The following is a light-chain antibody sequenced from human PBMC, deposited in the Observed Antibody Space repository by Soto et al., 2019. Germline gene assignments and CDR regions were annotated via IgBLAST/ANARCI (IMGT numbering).Light chain of an antibody. CDR2: DAS. J-gene: IGKJ1*01. CDR3: QKYDSAPQA. V-gene: IGKV1-27*01. CDR1: QGISNS. Sequence: DIQMTQSPSSLSASVGDRVTITCRASQGISNSLAWYQQEPGKVPKLLIYDASTLQSGVSSRFSGSGSGTDFTLTISSLQPEDVATYYCQKYDSAPQAFGEGPKMEIK.